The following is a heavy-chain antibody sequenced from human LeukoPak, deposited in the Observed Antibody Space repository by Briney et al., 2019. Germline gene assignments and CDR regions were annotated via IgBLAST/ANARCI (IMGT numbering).Heavy chain of an antibody. CDR3: AIPASFYYYYGMDV. J-gene: IGHJ6*02. Sequence: ASVKVSCKASGYTFATYGINWVRQAPGQGLEWMGWVSAANGLKNYAEKVQGRVAMTTDTSTSTAYMELRDLTYDDTAVYYCAIPASFYYYYGMDVWGQGTTVTVSS. V-gene: IGHV1-18*01. CDR2: VSAANGLK. CDR1: GYTFATYG. D-gene: IGHD3-16*02.